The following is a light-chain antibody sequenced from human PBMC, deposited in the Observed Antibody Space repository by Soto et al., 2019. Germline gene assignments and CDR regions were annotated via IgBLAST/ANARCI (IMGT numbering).Light chain of an antibody. J-gene: IGKJ1*01. CDR2: GAS. V-gene: IGKV3-20*01. Sequence: EIVLTQSPGTLSLSPGERATLSCRASQSVSSSSLAWYQQKPGQAPRLLIYGASSRATGIPDRFSGSGSGTDFTLTIRRLESGDFAVYYCQQYGSSRRTFGQGTKVEIK. CDR1: QSVSSSS. CDR3: QQYGSSRRT.